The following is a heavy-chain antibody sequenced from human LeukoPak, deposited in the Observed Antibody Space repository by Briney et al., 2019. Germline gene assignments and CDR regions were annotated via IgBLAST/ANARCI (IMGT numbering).Heavy chain of an antibody. Sequence: GGSLRLSCAASGFTFSSYEMNWVRQAPGKGLEWLSYISYTGSNKYYADSVKGRFTIPRDNAKSSLYLQMNSLRAEDTAIYFCARVFVGENFDYWGQGTLVTVSS. J-gene: IGHJ4*02. CDR2: ISYTGSNK. CDR3: ARVFVGENFDY. CDR1: GFTFSSYE. D-gene: IGHD3-10*02. V-gene: IGHV3-48*03.